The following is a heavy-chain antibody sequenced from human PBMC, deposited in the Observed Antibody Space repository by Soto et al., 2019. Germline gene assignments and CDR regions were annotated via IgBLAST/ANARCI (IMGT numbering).Heavy chain of an antibody. D-gene: IGHD6-19*01. CDR2: VFHSAMT. CDR1: GDSFSDYY. J-gene: IGHJ4*02. Sequence: ETLSLTCTVSGDSFSDYYWNWIRQVPGKGLEWIGFVFHSAMTSYNPSLKTRVAISDDTSKKQFSLRLTSVSAADTAIYYCARGHYSSGWPIDHWGQGILVTVS. V-gene: IGHV4-59*01. CDR3: ARGHYSSGWPIDH.